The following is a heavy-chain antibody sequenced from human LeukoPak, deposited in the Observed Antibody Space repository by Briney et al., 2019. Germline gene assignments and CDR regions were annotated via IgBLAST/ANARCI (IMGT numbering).Heavy chain of an antibody. CDR2: IGGLGTYI. CDR3: VRDLD. V-gene: IGHV3-21*01. J-gene: IGHJ4*02. CDR1: GFTFTDYS. Sequence: GGSLRLSCAASGFTFTDYSMNWVRQASGKGLEWVSSIGGLGTYIYYADSVKGRFTISRDNARNSVFLQMSSLRVEDTAVYYCVRDLDWGQGTLVTVSS.